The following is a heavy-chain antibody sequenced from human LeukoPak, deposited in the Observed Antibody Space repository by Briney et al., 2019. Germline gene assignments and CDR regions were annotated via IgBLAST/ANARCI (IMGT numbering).Heavy chain of an antibody. CDR2: INHSGST. D-gene: IGHD5-24*01. CDR1: GGSFSGYY. Sequence: SETLSLTCAVYGGSFSGYYWSWIRQPPGKGLEWIGEINHSGSTNYNPSLKSRVTISVDTSKNQFSLKLSSVTAADTAVYYCARGEATRFDYWGQGTLVTVSS. V-gene: IGHV4-34*01. CDR3: ARGEATRFDY. J-gene: IGHJ4*02.